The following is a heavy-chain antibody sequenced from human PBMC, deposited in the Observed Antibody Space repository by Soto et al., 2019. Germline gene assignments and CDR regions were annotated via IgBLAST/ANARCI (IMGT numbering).Heavy chain of an antibody. CDR2: INAGNGNT. CDR1: GYTFTSYD. D-gene: IGHD2-8*01. Sequence: ASVKVSCKASGYTFTSYDMHWVRQAPGQRLEWMGWINAGNGNTKYSQKFQGRVTITRDTSASTAYMELSSLRSEDTAVYYCARGPLMVYAKYNPYFDYWGQGTLVTVSS. V-gene: IGHV1-3*01. J-gene: IGHJ4*02. CDR3: ARGPLMVYAKYNPYFDY.